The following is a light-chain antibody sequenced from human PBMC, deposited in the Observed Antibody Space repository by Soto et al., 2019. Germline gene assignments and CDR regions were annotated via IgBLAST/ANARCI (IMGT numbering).Light chain of an antibody. CDR1: QTVSNTY. J-gene: IGKJ1*01. CDR2: GAS. V-gene: IGKV3-20*01. Sequence: HAPGNLVLCPGEKTTLSCRASQTVSNTYLAWYQQKPGQAPRLLIYGASNRATGIPDRFSGSGSGTDFTLTISRLEPYDYSVYYCQQYGASPQTFGQETKLDI. CDR3: QQYGASPQT.